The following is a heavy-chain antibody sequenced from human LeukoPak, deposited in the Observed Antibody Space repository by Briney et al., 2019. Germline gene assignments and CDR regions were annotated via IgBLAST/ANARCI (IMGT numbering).Heavy chain of an antibody. Sequence: GGSLRLSCAASGFTFSSYWMHWVRQAPGKGLVWVSRINSDGSSTSYADSVKGRFTISRDNAKNSLYLQMNSLRAEDTAVYYCARDQVGDTAMVTSFYYYYYMDVWGKGTTVTVSS. D-gene: IGHD5-18*01. CDR2: INSDGSST. V-gene: IGHV3-74*01. J-gene: IGHJ6*03. CDR3: ARDQVGDTAMVTSFYYYYYMDV. CDR1: GFTFSSYW.